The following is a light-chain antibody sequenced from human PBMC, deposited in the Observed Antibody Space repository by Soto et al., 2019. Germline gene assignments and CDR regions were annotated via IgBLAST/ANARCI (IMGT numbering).Light chain of an antibody. CDR3: CSYAGSSTPNWV. V-gene: IGLV2-23*01. CDR1: SSDVGSYNL. Sequence: QSVLTQPASVSGFPGQSITISCTGTSSDVGSYNLVSWYQQHPGKAPKLMIYEGSKWPSGVSNRFSGSKSGNTASLTISGLQAEDEADYYCCSYAGSSTPNWVFGGGTQLTVL. J-gene: IGLJ3*02. CDR2: EGS.